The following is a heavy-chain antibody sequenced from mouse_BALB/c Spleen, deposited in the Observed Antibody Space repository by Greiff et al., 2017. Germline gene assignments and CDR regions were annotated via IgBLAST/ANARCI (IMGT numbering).Heavy chain of an antibody. Sequence: EVKLMESGGGLVQPGGSLKHSCAASGFDFSRYWMSWVRQAPGKGLEWIGEINPDSSTINYTPSLKDKFIISRDNAKNTLYLQMSKVRSEDTALYYCARQGGRYAMDYWGQGTSVTVSS. CDR1: GFDFSRYW. D-gene: IGHD1-1*02. CDR3: ARQGGRYAMDY. CDR2: INPDSSTI. J-gene: IGHJ4*01. V-gene: IGHV4-1*02.